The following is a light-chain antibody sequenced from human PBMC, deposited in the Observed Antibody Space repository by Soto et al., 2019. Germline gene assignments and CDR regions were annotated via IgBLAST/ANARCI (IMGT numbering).Light chain of an antibody. V-gene: IGLV7-46*01. Sequence: QAVVTQEPSRTVSPGGTVTLTCGSRTGAVTSGQCPYGLQQKPGQATRTLIYDTSNKHSWTPARFSGSLLGGKAALTLSGAQPEDDAEYYCLLSYSGTVVFGGGTKLTVL. CDR1: TGAVTSGQC. J-gene: IGLJ3*02. CDR2: DTS. CDR3: LLSYSGTVV.